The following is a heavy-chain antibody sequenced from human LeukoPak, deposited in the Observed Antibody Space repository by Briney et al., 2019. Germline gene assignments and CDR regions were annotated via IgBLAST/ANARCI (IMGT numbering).Heavy chain of an antibody. CDR1: GGTFSSYA. Sequence: GASVKVSCKASGGTFSSYAISWVRQAPGQGLEWMGGIIPIFGTANYAQKFQGRATITTDESTSTAYMELSSLRSEDTAVYYCARDSGGVVGATKVHGWFDPWGQGTLVTVSS. CDR3: ARDSGGVVGATKVHGWFDP. D-gene: IGHD1-26*01. J-gene: IGHJ5*02. V-gene: IGHV1-69*05. CDR2: IIPIFGTA.